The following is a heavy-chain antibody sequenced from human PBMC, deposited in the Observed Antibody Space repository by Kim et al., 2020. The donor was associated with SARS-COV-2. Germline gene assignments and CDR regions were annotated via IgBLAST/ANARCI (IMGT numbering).Heavy chain of an antibody. Sequence: SETLSLTCTVSGGSINDAGFYWSWVRQHPGMGLEWIAYIHYSAGAYYNPSLRSRVSISLDTSKNQFSLNLFSVTAADTAVYYCARWATTQRGWFYPWGQGTLVTVSS. CDR2: IHYSAGA. CDR1: GGSINDAGFY. CDR3: ARWATTQRGWFYP. D-gene: IGHD4-4*01. V-gene: IGHV4-31*03. J-gene: IGHJ5*02.